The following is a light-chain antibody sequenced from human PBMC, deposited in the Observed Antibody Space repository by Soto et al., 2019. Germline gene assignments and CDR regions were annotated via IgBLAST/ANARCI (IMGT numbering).Light chain of an antibody. V-gene: IGKV1-16*02. CDR2: DAS. CDR1: QGISNY. CDR3: QQYNTYPIT. Sequence: DIQMTQSPSSLSASVGDRVTITCRASQGISNYLAWFQQKPGKAPKSLIYDASSLRSGVTSKFSGSGFGTDFTLTISSLQPEDFATYYCQQYNTYPITFGQGTRLEIK. J-gene: IGKJ5*01.